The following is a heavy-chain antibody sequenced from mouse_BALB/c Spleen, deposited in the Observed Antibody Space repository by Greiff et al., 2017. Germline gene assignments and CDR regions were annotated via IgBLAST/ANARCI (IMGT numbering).Heavy chain of an antibody. Sequence: EVMLVESGGGLVKPGGSLKLSCAASGFTFSSYAMSWVRQSPEKRLEWVAEISSGGSYTYYPDTVTGRFTISRDNAKNTLYLEMSSLRSEDTAMYYCARDKKSYAMDYWGQGTSVTVSS. D-gene: IGHD1-3*01. CDR1: GFTFSSYA. CDR3: ARDKKSYAMDY. CDR2: ISSGGSYT. J-gene: IGHJ4*01. V-gene: IGHV5-9-4*01.